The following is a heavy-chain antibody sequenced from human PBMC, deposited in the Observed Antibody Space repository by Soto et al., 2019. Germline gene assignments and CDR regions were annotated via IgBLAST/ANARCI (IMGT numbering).Heavy chain of an antibody. V-gene: IGHV4-39*01. CDR3: ASTRITMIVVDPNWFDP. J-gene: IGHJ5*02. D-gene: IGHD3-22*01. CDR2: IYYSGST. CDR1: GGSLCSYY. Sequence: SETLSLTCTVSGGSLCSYYWGWIRQPPGKGLEWIGSIYYSGSTYYNPSLKSRVTISVDTSKNQFSLKLSSVTAADTAVYYCASTRITMIVVDPNWFDPWGQGTLVTVSS.